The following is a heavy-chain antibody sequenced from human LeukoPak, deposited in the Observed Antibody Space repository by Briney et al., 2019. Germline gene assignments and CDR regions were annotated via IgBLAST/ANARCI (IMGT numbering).Heavy chain of an antibody. V-gene: IGHV3-23*01. D-gene: IGHD6-19*01. Sequence: GGSLRLSCAASGFTFSSYVMSWVRQAPGKGLEWVSAITGSGDNTYYAGSVKGRFTISRDNSKNTLYLQMNSLRAEDTAVYYCAKRGPAGAGKSPDYFDYWGQGTLVTVSS. CDR2: ITGSGDNT. CDR3: AKRGPAGAGKSPDYFDY. CDR1: GFTFSSYV. J-gene: IGHJ4*02.